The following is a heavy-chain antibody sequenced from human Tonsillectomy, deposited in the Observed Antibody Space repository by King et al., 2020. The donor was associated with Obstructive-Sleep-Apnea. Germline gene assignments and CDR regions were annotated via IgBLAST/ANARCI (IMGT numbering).Heavy chain of an antibody. J-gene: IGHJ4*02. V-gene: IGHV4-59*01. CDR1: GGSISSYY. CDR3: ASSQGLAYCGGDCYFDY. Sequence: QLQESGPGLVKPSETLSLTCTVSGGSISSYYWSWIRQPPGKGLEWIGYIYYSGSTNYNPSLKSRVTISVDTSKNQFSLKLSSVTAADTAVYYWASSQGLAYCGGDCYFDYWGQGTLVTVSS. CDR2: IYYSGST. D-gene: IGHD2-21*02.